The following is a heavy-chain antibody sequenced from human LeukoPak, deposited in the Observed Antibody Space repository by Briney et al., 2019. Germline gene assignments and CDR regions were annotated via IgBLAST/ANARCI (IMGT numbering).Heavy chain of an antibody. CDR1: GGSISSYY. CDR3: ARGGYYGSGNDFRFDP. J-gene: IGHJ5*02. V-gene: IGHV4-59*01. CDR2: IYYSGST. D-gene: IGHD3-10*01. Sequence: SETLSLTCTVSGGSISSYYWSWIRQPPGKGLEWIGYIYYSGSTNYKPSLKSRVTISVDTSKSQFSLKLSSVTAADTAVYYCARGGYYGSGNDFRFDPWGQGTLVTVSS.